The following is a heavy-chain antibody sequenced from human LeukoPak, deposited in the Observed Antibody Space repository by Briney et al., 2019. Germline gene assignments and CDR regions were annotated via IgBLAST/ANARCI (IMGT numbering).Heavy chain of an antibody. V-gene: IGHV4-39*07. CDR1: GGSISSSSYY. CDR2: IYYSGST. J-gene: IGHJ4*02. Sequence: SETLSLTCTVSGGSISSSSYYWGWIRQPPGKGLEWIGSIYYSGSTYYNPSLKSRVTISVDTSKNQFSLRLSSVTAADTAVYYCARNTLYFDYWGQGTLATVSS. D-gene: IGHD2-2*02. CDR3: ARNTLYFDY.